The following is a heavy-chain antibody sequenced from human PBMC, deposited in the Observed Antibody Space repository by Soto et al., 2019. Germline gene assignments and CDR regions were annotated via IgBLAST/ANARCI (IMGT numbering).Heavy chain of an antibody. CDR3: AVNQKVWFNYYYMDV. CDR1: SGSISSSNW. J-gene: IGHJ6*03. CDR2: IYHSGST. D-gene: IGHD3-10*01. V-gene: IGHV4-4*02. Sequence: PSETLSLTCAVSSGSISSSNWWSWVRQPPGKGLEWIGEIYHSGSTNYNPSLKSRVTISVNKSKNQFSLKLSSVTAADTAVYYCAVNQKVWFNYYYMDVWGKGTTVTVSS.